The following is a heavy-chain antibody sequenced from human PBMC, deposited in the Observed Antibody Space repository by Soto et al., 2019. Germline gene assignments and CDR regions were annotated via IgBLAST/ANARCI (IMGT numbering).Heavy chain of an antibody. D-gene: IGHD1-26*01. CDR1: GFTFSSYA. V-gene: IGHV3-23*01. J-gene: IGHJ4*02. CDR3: AKGLGRGSYAATDY. Sequence: EVQLLESGGGLVQPGGSLRLSCAASGFTFSSYAMSWVRQAPGKGLEWVSAISGSGDSTYYADSVKGRFTISRDNSKNTLYLQMNSLRAEDTAVYYCAKGLGRGSYAATDYWGQGTLVTVSS. CDR2: ISGSGDST.